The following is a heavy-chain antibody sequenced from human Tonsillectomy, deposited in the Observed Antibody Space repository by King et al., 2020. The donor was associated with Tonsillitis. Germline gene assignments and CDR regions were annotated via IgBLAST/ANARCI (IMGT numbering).Heavy chain of an antibody. V-gene: IGHV3-48*03. D-gene: IGHD3-10*01. Sequence: VQLVESGGGLVQPGGSLRLSCAASGFTFSSYEMNWVRQAPGKGLEWVSYIISSGDTIYYADSVKGRFTISRDNAKNSLYLQMNSLRGEETAVYYCARVSVVRGIYYYYYYMDVWGKGTTVTVSS. CDR3: ARVSVVRGIYYYYYYMDV. CDR1: GFTFSSYE. J-gene: IGHJ6*03. CDR2: IISSGDTI.